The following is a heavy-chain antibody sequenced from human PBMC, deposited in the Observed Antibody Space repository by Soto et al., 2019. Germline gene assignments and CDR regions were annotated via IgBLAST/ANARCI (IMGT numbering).Heavy chain of an antibody. V-gene: IGHV3-15*07. CDR3: TIRSEY. CDR2: IKRKIDGGTT. J-gene: IGHJ4*02. Sequence: EVQLVESGGGLVRPGESLRLSCAASGVTVNNAWMNWVRQAPGKGLEWVGRIKRKIDGGTTDYTAPVEGRFTISRDDSKNILYLQMNSLKTEDTAVYYCTIRSEYWGQGTLVTVSS. CDR1: GVTVNNAW. D-gene: IGHD4-17*01.